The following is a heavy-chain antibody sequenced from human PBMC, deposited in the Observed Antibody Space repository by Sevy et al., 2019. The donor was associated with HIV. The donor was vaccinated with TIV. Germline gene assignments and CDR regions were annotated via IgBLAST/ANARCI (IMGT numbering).Heavy chain of an antibody. V-gene: IGHV3-30-3*01. CDR1: GFAFSSHA. D-gene: IGHD6-13*01. J-gene: IGHJ4*01. Sequence: GGSLRLSCAASGFAFSSHAMHWVRQAPGKGLEWVAAISNEGTETFYAASVEGRFTISRDNSKNMLSLQINSLRPEDTAVYYCARDGGYSIKWYPLYWGHGTLVTVSS. CDR2: ISNEGTET. CDR3: ARDGGYSIKWYPLY.